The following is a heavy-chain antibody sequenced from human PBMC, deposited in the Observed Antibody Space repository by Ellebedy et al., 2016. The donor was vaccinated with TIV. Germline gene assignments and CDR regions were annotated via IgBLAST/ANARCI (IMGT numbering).Heavy chain of an antibody. D-gene: IGHD6-19*01. V-gene: IGHV4-4*07. CDR2: IYTSGST. Sequence: MPSETLSLTCTVSGGSISSYYWSWIRQPPGQGLEWIGRIYTSGSTNYNPSLKSRLTMSVDTSKNQFPLKLSPVTAADTAVYYCASGYSSGWLDYWGQGTLVTVSS. J-gene: IGHJ4*02. CDR1: GGSISSYY. CDR3: ASGYSSGWLDY.